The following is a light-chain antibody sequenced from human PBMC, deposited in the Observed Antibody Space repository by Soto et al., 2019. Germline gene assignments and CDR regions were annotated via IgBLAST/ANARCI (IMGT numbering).Light chain of an antibody. CDR3: SSYATSSTLHL. V-gene: IGLV2-14*01. CDR1: SSDVGGYNY. CDR2: EVN. J-gene: IGLJ1*01. Sequence: QSALTQPASVSGFPGQSITISCTGTSSDVGGYNYVSWYQQHPGKAPKLMIYEVNNRPSGVSNRFSGSKSGNTASLTISGLQAEDEADYYCSSYATSSTLHLFGTGTKLTVL.